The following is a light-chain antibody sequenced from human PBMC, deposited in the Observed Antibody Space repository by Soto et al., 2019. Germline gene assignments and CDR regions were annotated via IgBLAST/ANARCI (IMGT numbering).Light chain of an antibody. CDR3: QQYQDWPRS. CDR2: DAS. CDR1: QNVYSK. J-gene: IGKJ1*01. Sequence: ETVMTQSPGTLSVSPGERATLSCRASQNVYSKVAWYQQKLGQAPRLLIYDASTRATGIPARFIGDGSGTEFTLTISSLQSEDFAIYYCQQYQDWPRSFGLGTKVEIK. V-gene: IGKV3-15*01.